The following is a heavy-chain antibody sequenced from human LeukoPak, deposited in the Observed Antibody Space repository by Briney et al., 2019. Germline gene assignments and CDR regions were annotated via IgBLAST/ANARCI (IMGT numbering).Heavy chain of an antibody. D-gene: IGHD4-11*01. CDR1: GGSISSYY. Sequence: SETLSLTCTVSGGSISSYYWSWIRQPPGKGLEWIGCIYYSGSTNYNPSLKSRVTISVDTSKNQFSLKLSSVTAADTAVYYCARHYSNPYYNWFDPWGQGTLVTVSS. CDR2: IYYSGST. CDR3: ARHYSNPYYNWFDP. J-gene: IGHJ5*02. V-gene: IGHV4-59*08.